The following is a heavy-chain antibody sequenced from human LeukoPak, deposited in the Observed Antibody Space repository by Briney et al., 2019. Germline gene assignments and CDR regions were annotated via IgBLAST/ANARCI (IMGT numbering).Heavy chain of an antibody. CDR1: GYTFTGYY. CDR3: ARDPKYYDSSGYSFDP. V-gene: IGHV1-2*02. D-gene: IGHD3-22*01. Sequence: GASVKVSCKASGYTFTGYYMHWVRQAPGQGLEWMGRINPNSGGTNYAQKFQGRVTMTRDTSISTAYMELSRLRSDDTAVYYCARDPKYYDSSGYSFDPWGQGTLVTVSS. CDR2: INPNSGGT. J-gene: IGHJ5*02.